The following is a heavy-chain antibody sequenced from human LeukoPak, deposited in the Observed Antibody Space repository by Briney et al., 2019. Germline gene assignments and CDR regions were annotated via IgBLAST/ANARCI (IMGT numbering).Heavy chain of an antibody. CDR2: MNPNSGNT. Sequence: GASVKVSCKASGYTFTSYDINWVRQATGQGLEWMGWMNPNSGNTGYAQKFQGRVTMTRNTSISTAYMELSSLRSEDTAVYYCARIGWFGELSYYYYYYMDVWGKGTTVTISS. D-gene: IGHD3-10*01. J-gene: IGHJ6*03. CDR1: GYTFTSYD. V-gene: IGHV1-8*01. CDR3: ARIGWFGELSYYYYYYMDV.